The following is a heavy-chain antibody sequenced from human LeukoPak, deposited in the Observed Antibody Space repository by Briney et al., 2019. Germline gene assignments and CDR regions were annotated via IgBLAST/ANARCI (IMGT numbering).Heavy chain of an antibody. J-gene: IGHJ4*02. Sequence: SETLSLTCTVSGGSISSYYWSWIRQPPGKGLEWIGYIYYSGSTNYNPSLKSRVTISVDTSKNQFSLKLSSVTAADTAVYYCARLMAMVGQIDYWGQGTLVTVSS. D-gene: IGHD5-18*01. CDR1: GGSISSYY. V-gene: IGHV4-59*08. CDR2: IYYSGST. CDR3: ARLMAMVGQIDY.